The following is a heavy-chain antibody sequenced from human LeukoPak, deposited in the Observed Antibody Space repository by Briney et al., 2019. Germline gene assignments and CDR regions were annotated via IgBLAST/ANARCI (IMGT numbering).Heavy chain of an antibody. CDR1: GFTFSVYA. CDR2: ISHDGSNK. J-gene: IGHJ4*02. V-gene: IGHV3-30-3*02. CDR3: AKNQQLVIYYFDY. Sequence: PGGSLRLSCTASGFTFSVYAMHWVRQAPGKGLEWVAVISHDGSNKYHADSVKGRFTISRDNSENTLYLQMNSLRAEDTAVYYCAKNQQLVIYYFDYWGQGTLVTVSS. D-gene: IGHD6-13*01.